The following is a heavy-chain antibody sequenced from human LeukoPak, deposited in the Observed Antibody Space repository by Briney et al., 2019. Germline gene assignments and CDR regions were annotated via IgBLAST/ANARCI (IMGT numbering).Heavy chain of an antibody. CDR3: SRRGQWLGRWFDP. J-gene: IGHJ5*02. Sequence: SETLSLTCAVFGGSFTDYYWSWIRQPPGKGLEWIGEITHRGSTNYKSSLKSRVTISVDTSKNQFSLKLTSATAADTAIYYCSRRGQWLGRWFDPWGQGTLVTASS. CDR1: GGSFTDYY. CDR2: ITHRGST. V-gene: IGHV4-34*01. D-gene: IGHD6-19*01.